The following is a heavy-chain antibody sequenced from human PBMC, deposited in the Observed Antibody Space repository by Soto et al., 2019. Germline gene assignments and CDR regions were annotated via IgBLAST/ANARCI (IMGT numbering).Heavy chain of an antibody. J-gene: IGHJ3*02. D-gene: IGHD5-12*01. Sequence: SETLSLTCTVSGGSISSSSYYWGWIRQPPGKGLEWIGSIYYSGSTYYNPSLKSRVTISVDTSKNQFSLKLSSVTAADTAVYYCARFKGKVATISDGYIDIWGQGTMVTVSS. CDR2: IYYSGST. V-gene: IGHV4-39*01. CDR1: GGSISSSSYY. CDR3: ARFKGKVATISDGYIDI.